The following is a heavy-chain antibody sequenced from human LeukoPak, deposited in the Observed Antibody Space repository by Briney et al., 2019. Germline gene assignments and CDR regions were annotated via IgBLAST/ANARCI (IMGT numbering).Heavy chain of an antibody. CDR3: AKLGYSSGWYDFQIDAFDF. Sequence: GGSLRLSCAASGFSFSSYGMHWVRQAPGKGLEWVAVISYDGSNKFYADSVKGRFTISRDNSKNTLYLQMNSLIAEDTVVYYCAKLGYSSGWYDFQIDAFDFWGQGTMVTVSS. CDR1: GFSFSSYG. CDR2: ISYDGSNK. J-gene: IGHJ3*01. D-gene: IGHD6-19*01. V-gene: IGHV3-30*18.